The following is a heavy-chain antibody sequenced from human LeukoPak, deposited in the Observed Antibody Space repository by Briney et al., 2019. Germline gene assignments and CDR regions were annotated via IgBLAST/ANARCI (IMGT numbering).Heavy chain of an antibody. J-gene: IGHJ4*02. V-gene: IGHV1-69*02. CDR1: GGTFSSYT. D-gene: IGHD6-13*01. CDR3: ATGANIASAGTGLGY. CDR2: IIPILGIA. Sequence: SVKVSCKASGGTFSSYTISWVRQAPGQGLEWMGRIIPILGIANYAQKFQGRVTITADKSTSTAYMELSSLRSEDTAVYYCATGANIASAGTGLGYWGQGTLVTVSS.